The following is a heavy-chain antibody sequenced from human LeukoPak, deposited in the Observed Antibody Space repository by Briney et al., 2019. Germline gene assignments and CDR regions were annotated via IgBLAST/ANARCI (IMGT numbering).Heavy chain of an antibody. D-gene: IGHD2-21*02. Sequence: SETLSLTCTVSDGSISSSSYYCGWIRQPPGKGLEWIGSIYYSGSTYYNPSLKSRVTISVDTSKNQFSLKLSSVTAADTAVYYCARVTVVVTATSRDDAFDIWGQGTMVTVSS. J-gene: IGHJ3*02. CDR2: IYYSGST. CDR1: DGSISSSSYY. CDR3: ARVTVVVTATSRDDAFDI. V-gene: IGHV4-39*07.